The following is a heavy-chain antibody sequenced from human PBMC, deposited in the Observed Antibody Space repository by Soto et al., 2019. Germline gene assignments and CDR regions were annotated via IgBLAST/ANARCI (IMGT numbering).Heavy chain of an antibody. V-gene: IGHV5-51*01. CDR2: IYPGDSDT. Sequence: VESLKISCKGSGYSFTSYWIGWVRQMPGKGLEWMGIIYPGDSDTRYSPSFQGQVTISADKSISTAYLQWSSLKASDTAMYYCARLPGYCSSTSCDLYYYYGMDVWGQGTTVTVSS. CDR3: ARLPGYCSSTSCDLYYYYGMDV. J-gene: IGHJ6*02. CDR1: GYSFTSYW. D-gene: IGHD2-2*01.